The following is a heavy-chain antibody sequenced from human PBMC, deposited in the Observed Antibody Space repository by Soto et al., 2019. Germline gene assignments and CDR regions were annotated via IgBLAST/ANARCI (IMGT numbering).Heavy chain of an antibody. CDR1: GFTFSSYA. V-gene: IGHV3-23*01. Sequence: GGSLRLSCAASGFTFSSYAMSWVRQAPGKGLEWVSAISGSGGSTYYADSVKGRFTNSRDNSKNTLYLQMNSLRAEDTAVYYCAKDFPXTDFWSSSRYYCDGMDVWGQGTTVTVSS. CDR2: ISGSGGST. D-gene: IGHD3-3*01. CDR3: AKDFPXTDFWSSSRYYCDGMDV. J-gene: IGHJ6*02.